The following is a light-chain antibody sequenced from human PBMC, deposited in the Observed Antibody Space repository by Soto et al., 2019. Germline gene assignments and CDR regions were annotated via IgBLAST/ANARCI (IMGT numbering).Light chain of an antibody. V-gene: IGKV2-30*01. CDR3: MQGTHWPPYT. CDR1: RSLAYIDGNTY. Sequence: DVLMTQSPLSLPVTLGQPASISCWSSRSLAYIDGNTYLNWFQQRQGQSPRRLIYNVSNRDSGVPDRFSGSGAGTAFTLNISRVEAEDVAVYYCMQGTHWPPYTFGQGTKLEIK. J-gene: IGKJ2*01. CDR2: NVS.